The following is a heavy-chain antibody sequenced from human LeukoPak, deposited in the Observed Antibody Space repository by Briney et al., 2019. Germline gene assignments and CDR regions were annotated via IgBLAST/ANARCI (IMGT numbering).Heavy chain of an antibody. D-gene: IGHD2-15*01. CDR3: ARDRPATYYYYGMDV. J-gene: IGHJ6*02. V-gene: IGHV3-7*01. CDR2: INHNGNVN. CDR1: GFTFSSYW. Sequence: GGSLRLSCAASGFTFSSYWMNWARQAPGKGLEWVASINHNGNVNYYVDSVKGRFTISRDNAKNTLYLQMNSLRAEDTAVYYCARDRPATYYYYGMDVWGQGTTVTVSS.